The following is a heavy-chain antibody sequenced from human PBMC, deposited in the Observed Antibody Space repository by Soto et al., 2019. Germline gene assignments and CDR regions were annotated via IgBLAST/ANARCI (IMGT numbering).Heavy chain of an antibody. CDR2: IYYSGST. J-gene: IGHJ5*02. CDR3: PRNPFDGPSFHP. CDR1: GGSISSGDYY. Sequence: QVQLQESGPGLVKPSQTLSLTCTVSGGSISSGDYYWSWIRQPPGKGLEWIGYIYYSGSTYYNPSPQNRVNLSINPSQNQFSLKLSSVTAPDPALFYLPRNPFDGPSFHPRGQGTLVTVSS. V-gene: IGHV4-30-4*01.